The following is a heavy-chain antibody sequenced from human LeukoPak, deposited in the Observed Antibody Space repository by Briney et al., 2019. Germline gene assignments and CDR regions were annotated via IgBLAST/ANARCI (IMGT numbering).Heavy chain of an antibody. CDR1: GYSISSGYY. CDR2: IYHSGST. V-gene: IGHV4-38-2*02. D-gene: IGHD1-26*01. CDR3: ARDSPSGSSNWFDP. Sequence: PSETLSLTCTVSGYSISSGYYWGWIRQPPGKGLEWIGSIYHSGSTYYNPSLKSRVTISVDTSKNQFSLKLSSVTAADTAVYYCARDSPSGSSNWFDPWGQGTLVTVSS. J-gene: IGHJ5*02.